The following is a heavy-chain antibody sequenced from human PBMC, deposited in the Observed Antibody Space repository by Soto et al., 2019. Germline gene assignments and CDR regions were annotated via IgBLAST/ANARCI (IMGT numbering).Heavy chain of an antibody. CDR2: IYHSGST. CDR1: GGSISSSNW. Sequence: SETLSLTCAVSGGSISSSNWWSWVRQPPGKGLEWIGEIYHSGSTNYNPSLKSRVTISVDKSKNQFSLKLSSVTAADTAVYYCARDLIHFELLLRAGNYYYGMDVWGQGTTVTVSS. V-gene: IGHV4-4*02. D-gene: IGHD2-15*01. J-gene: IGHJ6*02. CDR3: ARDLIHFELLLRAGNYYYGMDV.